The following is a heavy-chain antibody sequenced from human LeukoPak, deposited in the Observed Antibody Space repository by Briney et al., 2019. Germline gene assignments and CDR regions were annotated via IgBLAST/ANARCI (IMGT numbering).Heavy chain of an antibody. D-gene: IGHD3-22*01. Sequence: GRSLRLSCAASGFTFSSYAMHWVRQAPGKGLEWVAVISYDGSNKYYADSVKGRFTISRDNSKNTLYLRMNSLRAEDTAVYYCARGSYYYDPGAFDIWGQGTMVTVSS. J-gene: IGHJ3*02. CDR3: ARGSYYYDPGAFDI. CDR2: ISYDGSNK. CDR1: GFTFSSYA. V-gene: IGHV3-30*01.